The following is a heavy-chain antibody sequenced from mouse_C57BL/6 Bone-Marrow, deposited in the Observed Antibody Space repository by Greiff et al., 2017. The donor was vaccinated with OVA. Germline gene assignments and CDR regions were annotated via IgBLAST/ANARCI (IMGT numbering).Heavy chain of an antibody. V-gene: IGHV1-82*01. CDR2: IYPGDGDT. J-gene: IGHJ3*01. D-gene: IGHD2-3*01. CDR1: GYAFSSSW. Sequence: QVQLQQSGPELVKPGASVKISCKASGYAFSSSWMNWVKQRPGKGLEWIGRIYPGDGDTNYNGKFKGKATLTADKSSSTAYMQLSSLTSEDSAVYLCARGWLLPGFAYWGQGTLVTVSA. CDR3: ARGWLLPGFAY.